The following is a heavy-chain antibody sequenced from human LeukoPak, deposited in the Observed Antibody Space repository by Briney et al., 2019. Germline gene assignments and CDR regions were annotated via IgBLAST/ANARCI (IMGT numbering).Heavy chain of an antibody. CDR1: GGXISSSNYY. CDR2: IYYSGTT. D-gene: IGHD3-22*01. J-gene: IGHJ4*02. V-gene: IGHV4-39*01. CDR3: ARQKYYDTSGYAIDY. Sequence: SETLSLTCTVSGGXISSSNYYWGWIRQPPGKGLEWIGSIYYSGTTYYNPSLKSRVTISVDTSKNQFSLNLSSVTAADTAVYYYARQKYYDTSGYAIDYWGQGTLVTVSS.